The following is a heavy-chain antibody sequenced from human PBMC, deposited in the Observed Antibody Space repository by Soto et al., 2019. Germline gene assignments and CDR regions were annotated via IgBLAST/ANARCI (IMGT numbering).Heavy chain of an antibody. Sequence: ASVKVSCKXSRYTFTDYYMHWLRQAPGQGLEWLGWINANSGGTVYAQKFQGRVTMTRDTSISTAYMELSGLTSDDTAVYYCARPAYCGGGCYYYFDNWGQGTLVTVSS. J-gene: IGHJ4*02. CDR2: INANSGGT. V-gene: IGHV1-2*02. CDR1: RYTFTDYY. D-gene: IGHD2-21*02. CDR3: ARPAYCGGGCYYYFDN.